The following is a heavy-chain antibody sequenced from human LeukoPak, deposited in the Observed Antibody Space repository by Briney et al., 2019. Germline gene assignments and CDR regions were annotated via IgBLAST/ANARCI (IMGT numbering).Heavy chain of an antibody. CDR3: ARDRSGYGRFDY. CDR1: GGSFSGYY. Sequence: PSETLSLTCAVYGGSFSGYYWSWIRQPPGKGLEWIGEINHSGSTNYNPSLKSRVTISVDTSKNQFSLKLSSVTAADTAVYYCARDRSGYGRFDYWGQGTLVTVSS. D-gene: IGHD5-12*01. CDR2: INHSGST. V-gene: IGHV4-34*01. J-gene: IGHJ4*02.